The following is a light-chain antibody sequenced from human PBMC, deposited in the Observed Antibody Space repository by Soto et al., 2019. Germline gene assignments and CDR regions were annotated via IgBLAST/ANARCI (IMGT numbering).Light chain of an antibody. CDR3: QQYYNWPLT. CDR1: QTVTSNY. Sequence: EIVLTQSPGTLSSSPGERATLSCRASQTVTSNYLAWYQQKPGQAPRLLFFGASIRATGLPDRFSGGGSGTDFTLTISSLQSEDFAVYYCQQYYNWPLTFGGGTKVDIK. V-gene: IGKV3-20*01. J-gene: IGKJ4*01. CDR2: GAS.